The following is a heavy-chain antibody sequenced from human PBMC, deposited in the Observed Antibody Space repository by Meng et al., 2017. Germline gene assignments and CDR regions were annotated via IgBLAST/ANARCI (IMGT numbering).Heavy chain of an antibody. CDR2: ISAYNGNT. CDR3: ARDLKRDHHLGEGGY. Sequence: QVQLVQSGAEVKKPGASVKVSCKASGYTFTSYGISWVRQAPGQGLEWMGWISAYNGNTNYAQKLRGRVTMTTDTSTSTAYMELRSLRSDDTAVYYCARDLKRDHHLGEGGYWGQGTLVTVSS. V-gene: IGHV1-18*01. CDR1: GYTFTSYG. J-gene: IGHJ4*02. D-gene: IGHD3-16*01.